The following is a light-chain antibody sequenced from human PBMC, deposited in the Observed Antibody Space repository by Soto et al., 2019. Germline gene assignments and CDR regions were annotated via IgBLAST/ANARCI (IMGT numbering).Light chain of an antibody. CDR2: DVS. J-gene: IGLJ2*01. V-gene: IGLV2-14*03. CDR1: SADIGAFNY. Sequence: QSALTQPASVSGSPGQSITISCAGTSADIGAFNYVSWYQHHPGKAPKLLIYDVSDRPSGVSTRFSASKSANTASLTISGLQADDEGDYYCSSYSTTSALVFGGGTKPTVL. CDR3: SSYSTTSALV.